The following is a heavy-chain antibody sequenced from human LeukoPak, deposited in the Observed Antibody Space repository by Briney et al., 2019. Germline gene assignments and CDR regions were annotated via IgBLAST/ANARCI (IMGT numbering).Heavy chain of an antibody. CDR2: IRSKAYGGTT. Sequence: GGSLRLSCTASGFTFGDYAMSWVRQAPGKGLEWVGFIRSKAYGGTTEYAASVKGRFTISRDDSKSIAYLQMNSLKTEGTAVYYCTRDLQDYGDHYYYYYGMDVWGQGTTVTVSS. V-gene: IGHV3-49*04. CDR1: GFTFGDYA. J-gene: IGHJ6*02. D-gene: IGHD4-17*01. CDR3: TRDLQDYGDHYYYYYGMDV.